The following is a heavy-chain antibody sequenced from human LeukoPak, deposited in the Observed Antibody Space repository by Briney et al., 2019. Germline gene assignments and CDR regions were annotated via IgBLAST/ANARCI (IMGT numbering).Heavy chain of an antibody. Sequence: GGSLRLSCAASGNYWMHWVRQAPGKGLVWVSHINSDGNWTSYADSVKGRFTISKDNAKNTVYLQMNSLRAEDTAVYYCVSFYETYWGRGTLVTVSS. CDR1: GNYW. V-gene: IGHV3-74*01. CDR2: INSDGNWT. CDR3: VSFYETY. J-gene: IGHJ4*02. D-gene: IGHD2/OR15-2a*01.